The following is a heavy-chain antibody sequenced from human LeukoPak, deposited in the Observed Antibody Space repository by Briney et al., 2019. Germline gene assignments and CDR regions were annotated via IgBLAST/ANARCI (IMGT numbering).Heavy chain of an antibody. V-gene: IGHV3-74*01. CDR2: INSDGSWT. CDR3: ARDNFGGVDY. Sequence: GGSLRLSCVASGNYWMHWVRQAPGKGLVWVSHINSDGSWTSYADSVKGRFTISRDNSKNTLYLQMNSLRAEDTAVYYCARDNFGGVDYWGQGTLVTVSS. CDR1: GNYW. D-gene: IGHD4/OR15-4a*01. J-gene: IGHJ4*02.